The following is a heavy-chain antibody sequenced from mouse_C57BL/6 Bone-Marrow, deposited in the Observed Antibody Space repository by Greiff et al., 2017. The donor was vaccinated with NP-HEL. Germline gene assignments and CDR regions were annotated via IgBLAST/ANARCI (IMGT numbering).Heavy chain of an antibody. V-gene: IGHV1-81*01. CDR3: AREDYYGRDFDY. D-gene: IGHD1-1*01. J-gene: IGHJ2*01. CDR2: IYPRSGNT. CDR1: GYTFTSYG. Sequence: VQLQESGAELARPGASVKLSCKASGYTFTSYGISWVKQRTGQGLEWIGEIYPRSGNTYYNAKFKGKATLTADKASSTAYMELRSLTSEDSAVYFCAREDYYGRDFDYWGQGTTLTVSS.